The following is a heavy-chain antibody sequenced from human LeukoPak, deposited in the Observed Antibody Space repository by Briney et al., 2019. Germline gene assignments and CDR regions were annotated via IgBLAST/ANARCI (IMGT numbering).Heavy chain of an antibody. V-gene: IGHV3-48*03. CDR3: ARETTIVEATYFDY. Sequence: GGSLRLSCAASGFTFSSYEMNWVRQAPGKGWVWVSYLSSSGSTIQYADSVKGRFTVSRDNAKNSLYLQMNSLRAEDTAVYYCARETTIVEATYFDYWGQGTLVTVSS. D-gene: IGHD1-26*01. CDR2: LSSSGSTI. J-gene: IGHJ4*02. CDR1: GFTFSSYE.